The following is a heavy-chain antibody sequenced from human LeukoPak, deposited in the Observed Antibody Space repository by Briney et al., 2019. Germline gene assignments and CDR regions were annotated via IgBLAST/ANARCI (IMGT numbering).Heavy chain of an antibody. D-gene: IGHD3-22*01. CDR2: IYYSGST. CDR1: GGSISSYY. V-gene: IGHV4-59*12. J-gene: IGHJ4*02. Sequence: PSETLSLTCTVSGGSISSYYWSWIRQPPGKGLEWIGYIYYSGSTYYNPSLKSRVTISVDTSKNQFSLKLSSVTAADTAVYYCARGGPYYYDSSDYTSFSDYWGQGTLVTVSS. CDR3: ARGGPYYYDSSDYTSFSDY.